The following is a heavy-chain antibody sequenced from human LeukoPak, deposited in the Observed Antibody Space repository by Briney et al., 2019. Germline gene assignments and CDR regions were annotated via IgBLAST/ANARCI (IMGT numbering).Heavy chain of an antibody. CDR3: AKDRGGAYYESSVDI. D-gene: IGHD3-22*01. CDR2: ISYDGNNK. CDR1: GFSFSNYG. Sequence: GGSLRLSCAASGFSFSNYGIHWVRQAPGKGLEWVAVISYDGNNKYYADSVKGRFTISRDNPKNTLYLQMNSLRAEDTAVYYCAKDRGGAYYESSVDIWGQGTMVTVSS. V-gene: IGHV3-30*18. J-gene: IGHJ3*02.